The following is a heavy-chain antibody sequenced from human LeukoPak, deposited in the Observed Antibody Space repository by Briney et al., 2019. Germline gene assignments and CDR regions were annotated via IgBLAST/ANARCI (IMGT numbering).Heavy chain of an antibody. V-gene: IGHV4-39*01. D-gene: IGHD3-22*01. J-gene: IGHJ5*02. Sequence: PSETLSLTCTVSGGSISSSSYYWGWIRQPPGKGLEWIGSIYYSGSTYYNPSLKSRVTISVDTSKNQFSLKLSSVTAADTAVYYCARVSYYDSSGYSPGVFGFDPWGQGTLVTVSS. CDR2: IYYSGST. CDR1: GGSISSSSYY. CDR3: ARVSYYDSSGYSPGVFGFDP.